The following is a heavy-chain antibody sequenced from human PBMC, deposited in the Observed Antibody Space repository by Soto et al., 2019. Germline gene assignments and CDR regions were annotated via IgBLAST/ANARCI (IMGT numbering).Heavy chain of an antibody. J-gene: IGHJ4*02. CDR1: GYTLTELS. D-gene: IGHD3-3*01. V-gene: IGHV1-24*01. Sequence: ASVKVSCKVSGYTLTELSMHCVRQAPGKGLEWMGGFDPEDGETIYAQKFQGRVTMTEDTSTDTAYMELSSLRSEDTAVYYCATDLGPLTIFGVVPKNYWGQGTLVTVSS. CDR2: FDPEDGET. CDR3: ATDLGPLTIFGVVPKNY.